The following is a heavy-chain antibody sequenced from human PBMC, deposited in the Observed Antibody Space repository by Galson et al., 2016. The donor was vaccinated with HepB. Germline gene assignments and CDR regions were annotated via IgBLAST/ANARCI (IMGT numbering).Heavy chain of an antibody. CDR3: ARVEYSSGWYYDFDV. CDR2: IYHSGST. J-gene: IGHJ3*01. Sequence: ETLSLTCAVSGGSISSSNWWSWVRQPPGKGLEWIGEIYHSGSTNYNPSLKSRVTISVDKSKNQFSLKLSSVTAADTAVYYCARVEYSSGWYYDFDVWGQGTMVTVSS. CDR1: GGSISSSNW. D-gene: IGHD6-19*01. V-gene: IGHV4-4*02.